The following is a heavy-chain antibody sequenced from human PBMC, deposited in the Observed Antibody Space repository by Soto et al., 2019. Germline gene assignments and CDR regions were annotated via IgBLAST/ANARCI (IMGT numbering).Heavy chain of an antibody. J-gene: IGHJ3*01. CDR3: ARGSSFRGDFDV. CDR1: GGSVISSSW. Sequence: HLQESGPGLVKPSGTLSLTCGVSGGSVISSSWWTWVRKSPEKGLEWIGEIYHAGSPNYNPSFQIRSYVSLDRSTNTFSLSLTSVTAADAAIYYCARGSSFRGDFDVLGQGTTVTVSS. D-gene: IGHD2-21*01. CDR2: IYHAGSP. V-gene: IGHV4-4*02.